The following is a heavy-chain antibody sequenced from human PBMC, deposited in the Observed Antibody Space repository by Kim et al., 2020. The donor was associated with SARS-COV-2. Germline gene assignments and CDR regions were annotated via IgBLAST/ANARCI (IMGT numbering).Heavy chain of an antibody. Sequence: GESLKISCQGFGHSFTNYWIGWVRQMPGKGLEWMGIIYPAYSDTKYSPSFQGQVTISADKSITTVYLQWSSLKASDTAIYYCARHFPGYGSDYRGRIDYWGQGTLVTVSS. V-gene: IGHV5-51*01. CDR1: GHSFTNYW. J-gene: IGHJ4*02. D-gene: IGHD5-18*01. CDR2: IYPAYSDT. CDR3: ARHFPGYGSDYRGRIDY.